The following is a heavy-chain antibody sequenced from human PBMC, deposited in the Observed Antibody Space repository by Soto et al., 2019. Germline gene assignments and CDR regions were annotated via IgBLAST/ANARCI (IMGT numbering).Heavy chain of an antibody. J-gene: IGHJ6*02. CDR3: ARGSSRNSSRCLGV. D-gene: IGHD2-15*01. Sequence: QVHLQASGPGLVTPSQTLSITCTVSGGSISSGGYYWSWIRQHPGKGLEWIGYTYYGGSTYCNPFLKSRVTSAQQASQDQCSRQLISVPSADTAVYYCARGSSRNSSRCLGVWCQGTTISVSS. CDR2: TYYGGST. V-gene: IGHV4-31*03. CDR1: GGSISSGGYY.